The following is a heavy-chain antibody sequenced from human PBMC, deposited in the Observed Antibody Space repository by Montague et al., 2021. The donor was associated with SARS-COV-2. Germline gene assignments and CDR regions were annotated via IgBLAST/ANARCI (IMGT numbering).Heavy chain of an antibody. CDR1: GGSIGAYY. Sequence: SETLSLTCTVSGGSIGAYYWSWIRQPPGKGPEWIAYISSSGTTNYNPSLKSRITVSVDTSRNQLSLKLSSVTAADPAVYYCARGPDTAISRDEIWGQGTLVTVSS. CDR2: ISSSGTT. CDR3: ARGPDTAISRDEI. V-gene: IGHV4-59*01. J-gene: IGHJ4*02. D-gene: IGHD2-2*02.